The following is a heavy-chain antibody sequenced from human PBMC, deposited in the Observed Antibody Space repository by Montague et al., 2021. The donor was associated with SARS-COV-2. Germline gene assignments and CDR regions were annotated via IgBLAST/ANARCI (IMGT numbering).Heavy chain of an antibody. CDR3: GGHPHYDGSNGPPDF. CDR1: GVSVTDYY. V-gene: IGHV4-59*08. D-gene: IGHD3-10*01. J-gene: IGHJ4*02. Sequence: SETLSLTCTVSGVSVTDYYWSWIRQPPGKGLEWVGDVLYNNGTNFNPSLKSRVAISVYTSKNQFSLRLTSVTAADTTFYSCGGHPHYDGSNGPPDFWGQGTLVTVS. CDR2: VLYNNGT.